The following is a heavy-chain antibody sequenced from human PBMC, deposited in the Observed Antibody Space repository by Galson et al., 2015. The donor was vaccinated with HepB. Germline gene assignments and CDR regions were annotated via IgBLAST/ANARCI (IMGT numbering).Heavy chain of an antibody. Sequence: SLRLSCAVSGFTVINTYMMWVRQAPGKGLEFVSVVFTAGQTYHADSVKVRFTVSRDNSKNTLYLQMDSLRAEDTAVYYCARAIYYGQGGFDPWGQGTLVTVSS. CDR3: ARAIYYGQGGFDP. CDR2: VFTAGQT. CDR1: GFTVINTY. D-gene: IGHD3-10*01. J-gene: IGHJ5*02. V-gene: IGHV3-53*01.